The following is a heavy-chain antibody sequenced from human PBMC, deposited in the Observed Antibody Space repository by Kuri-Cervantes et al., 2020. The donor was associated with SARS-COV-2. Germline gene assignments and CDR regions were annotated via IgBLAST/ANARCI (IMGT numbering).Heavy chain of an antibody. Sequence: SVKVSCKASGGTFSSYAISWVRQAPGQGLEWMGRITPIFGTANYAQKFQGRVTITADKSTSTAYMELSSLRSEDTAVYYCAGSATGEGDYWGQGTLVTVSS. CDR2: ITPIFGTA. CDR1: GGTFSSYA. V-gene: IGHV1-69*06. J-gene: IGHJ4*02. D-gene: IGHD7-27*01. CDR3: AGSATGEGDY.